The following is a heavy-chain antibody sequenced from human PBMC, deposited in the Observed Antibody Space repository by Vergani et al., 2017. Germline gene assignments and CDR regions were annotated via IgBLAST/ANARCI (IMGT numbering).Heavy chain of an antibody. Sequence: EVQLVESGGGLVQPGGSLRLSCAASGFTFSSYEMNWVRQAPGKGLEWVSYISSSGSTIYYADSVKGRFTISRDNAKNSLYLQMNSLRAEDTAVYYCASAKQQLVLIDYWGQGTLVTVSS. J-gene: IGHJ4*02. CDR1: GFTFSSYE. V-gene: IGHV3-48*03. CDR2: ISSSGSTI. D-gene: IGHD6-13*01. CDR3: ASAKQQLVLIDY.